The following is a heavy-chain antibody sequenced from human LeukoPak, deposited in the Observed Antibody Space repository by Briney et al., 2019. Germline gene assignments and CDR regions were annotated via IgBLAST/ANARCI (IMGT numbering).Heavy chain of an antibody. J-gene: IGHJ4*02. V-gene: IGHV3-33*01. CDR2: VYDDGSRE. Sequence: PGGSLRLPCAASGFTFSNYGMHWVRQAPGKGLEWVAVVYDDGSREHIADSVKGRFTISRDNSKNTVVLQMNGLRGEDTAVYYCARDLKSGYFDSRGQGTLVTVSA. CDR1: GFTFSNYG. CDR3: ARDLKSGYFDS. D-gene: IGHD3-3*01.